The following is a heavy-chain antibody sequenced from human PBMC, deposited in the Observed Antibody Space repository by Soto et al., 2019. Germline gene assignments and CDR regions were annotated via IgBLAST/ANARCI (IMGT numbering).Heavy chain of an antibody. Sequence: QVQLQESGPGLVRPLETVSLTCKVSGGSITSYRWSWIRQSAGKGLEWIGRINTSGNTHYNPSLKSRVTVSIDTSQNQFFLTVTSVTAADSAVYYCARESGDNWDYEAYWGQGTPVTVSS. CDR2: INTSGNT. V-gene: IGHV4-4*07. J-gene: IGHJ4*02. CDR3: ARESGDNWDYEAY. D-gene: IGHD1-7*01. CDR1: GGSITSYR.